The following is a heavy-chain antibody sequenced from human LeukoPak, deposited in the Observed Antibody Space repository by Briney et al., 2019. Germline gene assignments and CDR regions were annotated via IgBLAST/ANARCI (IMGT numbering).Heavy chain of an antibody. CDR2: SGGDGRT. D-gene: IGHD5-18*01. J-gene: IGHJ4*02. CDR1: GFPFSIYG. Sequence: GGSLKLSCSASGFPFSIYGMNWVRQAPGKGLEWVSVSGGDGRTYYADSVRGRFTISRDDSKNTLYLQMNSLRAEDTAVYYCAKAQLGGYNYAPLDSWGQGTLVTVSS. CDR3: AKAQLGGYNYAPLDS. V-gene: IGHV3-23*01.